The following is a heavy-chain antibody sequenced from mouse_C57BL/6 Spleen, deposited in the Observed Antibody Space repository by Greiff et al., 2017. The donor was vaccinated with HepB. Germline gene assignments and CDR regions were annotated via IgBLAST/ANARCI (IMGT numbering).Heavy chain of an antibody. J-gene: IGHJ1*03. CDR3: ARGGGYVSKYFDV. CDR2: INPSNGGT. Sequence: QVQLQQPGTELVKPGASVKLSCKASGYTFTSYWMHWVKQRPGQGLEWIGNINPSNGGTNYNEKFKSKATLTVDKSSSTAYMQLSSLTSEDSAVYYGARGGGYVSKYFDVWGTGTTVTVSS. CDR1: GYTFTSYW. V-gene: IGHV1-53*01. D-gene: IGHD1-1*01.